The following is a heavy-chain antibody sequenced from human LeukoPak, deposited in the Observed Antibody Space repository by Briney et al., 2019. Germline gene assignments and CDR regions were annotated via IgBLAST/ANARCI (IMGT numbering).Heavy chain of an antibody. J-gene: IGHJ5*02. CDR3: ASADTAMVTRA. CDR1: GFTFSSYA. CDR2: ISYVGSNK. D-gene: IGHD5-18*01. V-gene: IGHV3-30*04. Sequence: PGRSLRLSCAASGFTFSSYAMHWVRQAPGKGLEWVAVISYVGSNKYYADSVKGRFTISRDNSKNTLYLQMNSLRAEDTAVYYCASADTAMVTRAWGQGTLVTVSS.